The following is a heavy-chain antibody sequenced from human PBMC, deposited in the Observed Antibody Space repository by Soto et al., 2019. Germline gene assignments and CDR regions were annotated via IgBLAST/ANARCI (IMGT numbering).Heavy chain of an antibody. CDR3: TGSGINGMDV. D-gene: IGHD3-10*01. Sequence: SETLSLTCTVSGGSISSYYWSWIRQPPGKGLEWIGYIYYSGNTNYNPSLKSRVTISVDTSKNQFSLKLSSVTAADTAVYYCTGSGINGMDVWGQGTTVTVSS. J-gene: IGHJ6*02. CDR2: IYYSGNT. V-gene: IGHV4-59*01. CDR1: GGSISSYY.